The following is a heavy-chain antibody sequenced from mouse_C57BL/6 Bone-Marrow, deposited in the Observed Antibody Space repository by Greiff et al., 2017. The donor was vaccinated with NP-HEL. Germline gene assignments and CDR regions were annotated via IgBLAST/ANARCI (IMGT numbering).Heavy chain of an antibody. J-gene: IGHJ3*01. V-gene: IGHV5-4*01. CDR3: ARGLLRGAY. D-gene: IGHD1-1*01. CDR1: GFTFSSYA. CDR2: ISDGGSYT. Sequence: EVQRVESGGGLVKPGGSLKLSCAASGFTFSSYAMSWVRPTPEKRLEWVATISDGGSYTYYPDNVKGRFTISRDNAKNNLYLQMSHLKSEDTAMYYCARGLLRGAYWGQGTLVTVSA.